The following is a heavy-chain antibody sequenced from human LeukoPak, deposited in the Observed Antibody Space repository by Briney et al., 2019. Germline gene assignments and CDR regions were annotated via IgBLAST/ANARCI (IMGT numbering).Heavy chain of an antibody. Sequence: SETLSLTCAVYGGSFSGYYWSWIRQPPGKGLEWIGEINHSGSTNYNPSLKSRVTISVDTSKNQFSLKLSSVTAADTAVYYCARQSYSSGRYVNYYYYMDVWGKGTTVTISS. CDR2: INHSGST. V-gene: IGHV4-34*01. CDR1: GGSFSGYY. D-gene: IGHD6-19*01. CDR3: ARQSYSSGRYVNYYYYMDV. J-gene: IGHJ6*03.